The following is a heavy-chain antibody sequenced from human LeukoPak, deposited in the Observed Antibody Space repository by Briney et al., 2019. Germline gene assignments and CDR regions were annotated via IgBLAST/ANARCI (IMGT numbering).Heavy chain of an antibody. D-gene: IGHD3-22*01. J-gene: IGHJ4*02. Sequence: GGSLRLSCAASGFAFSTYAMSWVRQAPGKGLEWVSGISGSGGSTFYADSVKGRFTISRDNSKNTLYLQMNSLRAEDTAVYYCAKDRAYYSDSSGYYLVRAYDYWGQGTLVTVSS. V-gene: IGHV3-23*01. CDR2: ISGSGGST. CDR1: GFAFSTYA. CDR3: AKDRAYYSDSSGYYLVRAYDY.